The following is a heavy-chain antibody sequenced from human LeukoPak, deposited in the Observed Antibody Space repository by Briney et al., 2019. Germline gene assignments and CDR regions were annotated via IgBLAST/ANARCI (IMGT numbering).Heavy chain of an antibody. J-gene: IGHJ3*02. Sequence: GRSLRLSCAASGFTFDDYAMHWVRQAPGKGLEWVSGISWNSGSIGYADSVKGRFTISRDNAKNSLYLQMNSLRAEDTAVYYCATSRYNIAARPKYAFDIWGQGTMVTVSS. D-gene: IGHD6-6*01. CDR1: GFTFDDYA. CDR3: ATSRYNIAARPKYAFDI. V-gene: IGHV3-9*01. CDR2: ISWNSGSI.